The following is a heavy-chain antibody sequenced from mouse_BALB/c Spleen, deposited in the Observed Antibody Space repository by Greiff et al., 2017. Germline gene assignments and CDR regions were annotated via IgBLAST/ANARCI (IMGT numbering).Heavy chain of an antibody. CDR2: ISTYYGDA. D-gene: IGHD2-4*01. V-gene: IGHV1S137*01. Sequence: VQRVESGAELVRPGVSVKISCKGSGYTFTDYAMHWVKQSHAKSLEWIGVISTYYGDASYNQKFKGKATMTVDKSSSTAYMELARLTSEDSAIYYCARNGYDSYFDYWGQGTTLTVSS. CDR3: ARNGYDSYFDY. CDR1: GYTFTDYA. J-gene: IGHJ2*01.